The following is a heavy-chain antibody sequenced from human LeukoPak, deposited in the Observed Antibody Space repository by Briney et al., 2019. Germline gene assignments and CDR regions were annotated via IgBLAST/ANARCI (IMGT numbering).Heavy chain of an antibody. J-gene: IGHJ4*02. CDR2: ISSSSSSYI. CDR3: ARDRGSYGEMYGDY. CDR1: GFTFSSYS. V-gene: IGHV3-21*01. D-gene: IGHD1-26*01. Sequence: PGGSLRLSCAASGFTFSSYSMNWVRQAPGKGLEWVSSISSSSSSYIYYADSVKGRFTISRDNAKNSLYLQMNSLRAEDTAVYYCARDRGSYGEMYGDYWGQGTLVTVSS.